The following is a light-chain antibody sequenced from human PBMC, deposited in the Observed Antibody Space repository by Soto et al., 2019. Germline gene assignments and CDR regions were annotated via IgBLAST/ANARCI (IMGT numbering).Light chain of an antibody. CDR1: SSDVGGYNY. Sequence: QSALTQPRSVSGSPGQSVTISCTGTSSDVGGYNYGSWYQQHPGKAPKLMIYDVSKRPSGVPDRFSGSKSGYTASLTISGLHAEDDADYSCCSHAGSSFDLVFGGGTNLTVL. J-gene: IGLJ2*01. V-gene: IGLV2-11*01. CDR2: DVS. CDR3: CSHAGSSFDLV.